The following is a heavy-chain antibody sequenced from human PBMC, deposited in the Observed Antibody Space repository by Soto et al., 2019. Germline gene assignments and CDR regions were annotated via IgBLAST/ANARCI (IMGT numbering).Heavy chain of an antibody. Sequence: QVQLQESGPGLVKPSETLSLTCTVSAASITSFYWSWIRQPPGKGLEWIGYVYHTGSTNYNPSLKSRVTMSVDTSKNQFSLKLTSVTAADTAVYYCATGGYCSGGSCYSRWGQGTLVTVSP. CDR1: AASITSFY. CDR2: VYHTGST. V-gene: IGHV4-59*08. CDR3: ATGGYCSGGSCYSR. D-gene: IGHD2-15*01. J-gene: IGHJ4*02.